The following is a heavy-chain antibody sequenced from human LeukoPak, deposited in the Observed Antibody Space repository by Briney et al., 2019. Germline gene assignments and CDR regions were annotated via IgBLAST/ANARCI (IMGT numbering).Heavy chain of an antibody. D-gene: IGHD3-10*01. CDR1: GFTFSSYE. Sequence: GGSLRLSCAASGFTFSSYEMNWVRQAPGKGLEWVAFIRYDGSNKYYADSVKGRFTISRDNSKNTLYLQMNSLRAEDTAVYYCARAYYGSGSYYVDYWGQGTLVTVSS. CDR3: ARAYYGSGSYYVDY. V-gene: IGHV3-30*02. J-gene: IGHJ4*02. CDR2: IRYDGSNK.